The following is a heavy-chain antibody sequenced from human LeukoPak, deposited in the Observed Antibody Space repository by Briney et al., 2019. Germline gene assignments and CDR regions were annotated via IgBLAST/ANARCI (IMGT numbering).Heavy chain of an antibody. Sequence: SETLSLTCTVSGGSTSTNHYWNWIRQPPGKGLEWIGSIYYSGSTYYNPSLKSRVTISVDTSKNQFSLKLSSVTAADTAVYYCARVTMVRGVITVFDYWGQGTLVTVSS. J-gene: IGHJ4*02. V-gene: IGHV4-39*07. D-gene: IGHD3-10*01. CDR2: IYYSGST. CDR3: ARVTMVRGVITVFDY. CDR1: GGSTSTNHY.